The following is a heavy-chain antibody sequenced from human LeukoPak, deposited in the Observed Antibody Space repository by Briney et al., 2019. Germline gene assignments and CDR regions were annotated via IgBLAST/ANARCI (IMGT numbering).Heavy chain of an antibody. Sequence: GTSLRLSCAASGFVFGNYGFHWVRQAPGKGLEWVAVKPFDGSNTYYADSVKGRFTISRDNSKNMVYLQMNSLRAEDTALYYCAREPQGGYCTTTSCYLGGIGYWGQGTLVTVSS. V-gene: IGHV3-30*01. CDR1: GFVFGNYG. CDR3: AREPQGGYCTTTSCYLGGIGY. J-gene: IGHJ4*02. CDR2: KPFDGSNT. D-gene: IGHD2-2*01.